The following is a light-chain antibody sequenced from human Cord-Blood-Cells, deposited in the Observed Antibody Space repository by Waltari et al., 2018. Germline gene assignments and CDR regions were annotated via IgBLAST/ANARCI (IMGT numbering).Light chain of an antibody. CDR1: DSAFVGSTF. V-gene: IGLV2-11*01. CDR2: DVS. Sequence: QSALTQPRSVSGSPGQSVTISCTGTDSAFVGSTFVPWYQQHPGKAPKLMIYDVSKRPSGVPDRFSGSKSGNTASLTISGLQAEDEADYYCCSYAGSYTFVFGTGTKVTVL. CDR3: CSYAGSYTFV. J-gene: IGLJ1*01.